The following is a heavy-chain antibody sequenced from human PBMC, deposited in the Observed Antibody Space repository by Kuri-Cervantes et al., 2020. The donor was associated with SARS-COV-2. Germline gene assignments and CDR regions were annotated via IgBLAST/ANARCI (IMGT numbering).Heavy chain of an antibody. CDR3: ARDLRLGKSLDY. Sequence: GESLKISCAASGFTFSSYSMNWVRQAPGKGLEWVSSISSSSSTIYYADSVKGRFTISRDNAKNSLYLQMNSLRAEDTAVYYCARDLRLGKSLDYWGQGTLVTVSS. V-gene: IGHV3-48*04. CDR1: GFTFSSYS. D-gene: IGHD7-27*01. J-gene: IGHJ4*02. CDR2: ISSSSSTI.